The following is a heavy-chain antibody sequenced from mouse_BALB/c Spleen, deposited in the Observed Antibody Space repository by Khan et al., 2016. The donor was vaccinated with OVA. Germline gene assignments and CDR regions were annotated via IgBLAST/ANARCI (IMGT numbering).Heavy chain of an antibody. J-gene: IGHJ1*01. CDR3: ARRYYYGHWYFDD. V-gene: IGHV3-2*02. CDR1: GYSITSDYA. CDR2: ISYSGTT. Sequence: EVQLQESGPGLVKPSQSLSLTCTVTGYSITSDYAWNWIRQFPGNKLEWMGYISYSGTTGYNPSHNSRLSITRDTSNNQFFLQFNSVTTDDTATYYCARRYYYGHWYFDDWGAGTTVTVSS. D-gene: IGHD1-1*01.